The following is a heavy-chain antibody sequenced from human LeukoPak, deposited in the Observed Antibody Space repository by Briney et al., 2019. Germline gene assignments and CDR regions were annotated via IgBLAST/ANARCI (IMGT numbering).Heavy chain of an antibody. J-gene: IGHJ4*02. CDR2: ISAYNGNT. V-gene: IGHV1-18*01. CDR1: GYTFTSYG. D-gene: IGHD5-18*01. Sequence: ASVKVSCKASGYTFTSYGISWVRQAPGRGLEWMGWISAYNGNTNYAQKLQGRVTMTTDTSTSTAYMELRSLRSDDTAVYYCARSIGGYSYGYPSDYWGQGTLVTVSS. CDR3: ARSIGGYSYGYPSDY.